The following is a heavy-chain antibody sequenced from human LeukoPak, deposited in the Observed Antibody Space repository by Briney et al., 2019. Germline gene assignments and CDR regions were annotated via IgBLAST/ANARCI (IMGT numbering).Heavy chain of an antibody. D-gene: IGHD2-15*01. CDR3: ARWGGAYCSGGSCYR. CDR1: GGSISSSNW. V-gene: IGHV4-4*02. Sequence: PSGTLSLTCAVSGGSISSSNWWNWVRQPPGKGLEWIGEIYHSGSTNYNPSLKSRVTISVDKSKNQFSLNLSSVTAADTAVYYCARWGGAYCSGGSCYRWGQGTLVTVSS. J-gene: IGHJ4*02. CDR2: IYHSGST.